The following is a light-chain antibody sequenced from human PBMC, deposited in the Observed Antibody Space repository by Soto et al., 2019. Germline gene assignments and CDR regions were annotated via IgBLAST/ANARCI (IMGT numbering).Light chain of an antibody. CDR2: GAS. CDR1: QSVSSN. CDR3: QQYNSYSPT. J-gene: IGKJ1*01. Sequence: EIVMTQSPATLSVSSGERATLSCRASQSVSSNLAWYQQKPGQAPRLLIYGASTRATGIPARFSGSGSETEFTLTISGLQPGDSATYYCQQYNSYSPTFGQGTKVDIK. V-gene: IGKV3-15*01.